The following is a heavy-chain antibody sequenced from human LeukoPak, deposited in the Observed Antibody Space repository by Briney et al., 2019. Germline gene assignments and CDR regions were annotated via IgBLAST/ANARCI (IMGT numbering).Heavy chain of an antibody. CDR1: GGSFSGYY. D-gene: IGHD4-17*01. J-gene: IGHJ4*02. V-gene: IGHV4-34*01. Sequence: SETLSLTCAVYGGSFSGYYWSWIRQPPGKGLEWIGEINHSGSTNYNPSLKSRVTISVATSKNQFSLKLNSVTAADTAVYYCARGALPYGDFYYFDYWGQGTLVTVSS. CDR3: ARGALPYGDFYYFDY. CDR2: INHSGST.